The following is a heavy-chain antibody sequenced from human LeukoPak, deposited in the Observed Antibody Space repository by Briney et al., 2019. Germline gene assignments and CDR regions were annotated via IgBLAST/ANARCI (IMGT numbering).Heavy chain of an antibody. J-gene: IGHJ5*02. CDR2: IYHGGST. CDR3: ARGPGGSWYMNWFDP. Sequence: SETLSLTCTVSGYSITSGYYWGWIRQPPGKGLEWIGSIYHGGSTYYSPSLKSRVTISVDTSKNQFSLKLSSVTAADTAVYYCARGPGGSWYMNWFDPWGQGTLVSVSS. V-gene: IGHV4-38-2*02. CDR1: GYSITSGYY. D-gene: IGHD6-13*01.